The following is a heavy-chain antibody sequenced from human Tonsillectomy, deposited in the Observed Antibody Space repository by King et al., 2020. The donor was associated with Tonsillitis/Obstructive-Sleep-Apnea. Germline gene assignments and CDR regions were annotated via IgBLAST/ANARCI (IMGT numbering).Heavy chain of an antibody. D-gene: IGHD2-2*01. CDR2: IYHSGST. Sequence: VQLQESGPGLVKPSGTLSLTCAVSGGSISSSNWWRWVRQPPGKGLEWIGKIYHSGSTDYNPSLTSRVTISVDKTKNHFSLRLSSVTAADTAVYYCARGYCSSPSCHGDDAFDIWGQGTMVTVSA. CDR1: GGSISSSNW. CDR3: ARGYCSSPSCHGDDAFDI. V-gene: IGHV4-4*02. J-gene: IGHJ3*02.